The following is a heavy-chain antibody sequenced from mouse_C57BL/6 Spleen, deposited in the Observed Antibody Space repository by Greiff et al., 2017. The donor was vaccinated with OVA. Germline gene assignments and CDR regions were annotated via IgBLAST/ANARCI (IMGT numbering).Heavy chain of an antibody. D-gene: IGHD4-1*01. CDR1: GYTFTSYW. V-gene: IGHV1-7*01. Sequence: QVQLQQSGAELAQPGASVKLSCKASGYTFTSYWMPWVKQRPGPGLEWICYLNPSSGYTQYNQKFTDNATLTADKSSSTASMQLRSLTYEDSAVYYCARARKNWDSGEYYLDYWGQGTTLTVSS. CDR3: ARARKNWDSGEYYLDY. CDR2: LNPSSGYT. J-gene: IGHJ2*01.